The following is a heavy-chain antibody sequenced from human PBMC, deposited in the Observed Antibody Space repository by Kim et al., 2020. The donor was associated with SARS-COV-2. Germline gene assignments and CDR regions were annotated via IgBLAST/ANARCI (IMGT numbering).Heavy chain of an antibody. Sequence: GGSLRLSCAASGFTVSSNYMSWVRQAPGKGLEWVSVIYSGGSTYYADSVKGRFTISRHNSKNTLYLQMNSLRAEDTAVYYCARDRLGYSYGYLAYYGMDVWGQGTTVTVSS. J-gene: IGHJ6*02. D-gene: IGHD5-18*01. CDR1: GFTVSSNY. V-gene: IGHV3-53*04. CDR2: IYSGGST. CDR3: ARDRLGYSYGYLAYYGMDV.